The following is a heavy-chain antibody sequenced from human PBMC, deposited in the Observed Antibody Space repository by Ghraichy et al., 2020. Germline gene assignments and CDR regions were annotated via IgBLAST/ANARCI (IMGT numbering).Heavy chain of an antibody. Sequence: GGSRRLSCAASGFAFSTYWMTWVRQAPGQGPQWVANIKEDGRDMYYVDSVKGRFTISRDNAKNSLYLQMNSLRAEDTAIYYCARNYYYAMDVWGQGTTVTVSS. J-gene: IGHJ6*02. CDR1: GFAFSTYW. CDR2: IKEDGRDM. CDR3: ARNYYYAMDV. V-gene: IGHV3-7*01.